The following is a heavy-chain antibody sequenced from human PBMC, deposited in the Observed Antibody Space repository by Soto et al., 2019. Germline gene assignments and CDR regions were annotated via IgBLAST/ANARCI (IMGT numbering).Heavy chain of an antibody. J-gene: IGHJ4*02. CDR2: INSDGSDT. CDR1: GCALSGYG. CDR3: VRGAPYDF. V-gene: IGHV3-74*01. Sequence: GGSLRLSCAASGCALSGYGMHWVRQPAGKGLMWVSRINSDGSDTSSADSVKGRFTISRDNAKNALYLQMNSLRVEDTAVYYCVRGAPYDFWGQGVQVTVSS. D-gene: IGHD3-10*01.